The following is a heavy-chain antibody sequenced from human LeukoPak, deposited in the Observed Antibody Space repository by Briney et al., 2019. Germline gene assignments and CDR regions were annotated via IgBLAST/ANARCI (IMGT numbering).Heavy chain of an antibody. CDR1: GFTFSEYA. CDR2: SSSGGSNT. D-gene: IGHD4-17*01. CDR3: GQDPNGDYVGAFEF. J-gene: IGHJ3*01. V-gene: IGHV3-23*05. Sequence: GGSLRLSCAASGFTFSEYALVWVRQAPGEGLEWVSASSSGGSNTLYADAVKGRFTISRDNSKNTLYLQMDSLRAEDTAVYFCGQDPNGDYVGAFEFWGHGTMVTVSS.